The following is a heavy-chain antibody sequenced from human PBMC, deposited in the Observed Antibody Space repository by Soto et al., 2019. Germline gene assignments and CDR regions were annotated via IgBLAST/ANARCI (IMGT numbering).Heavy chain of an antibody. CDR3: AKVLDGTTHQGGYYYGMDV. Sequence: GGSLRLSCVASGFTFTNSWMTWVRQAPGKGPEWVANINVGGSEKYYVDYVKGRFTISRDNARNSLSLQMNSLRAEDTAVYYFAKVLDGTTHQGGYYYGMDVWGQGTTVTVSS. CDR1: GFTFTNSW. CDR2: INVGGSEK. J-gene: IGHJ6*02. V-gene: IGHV3-7*05. D-gene: IGHD1-1*01.